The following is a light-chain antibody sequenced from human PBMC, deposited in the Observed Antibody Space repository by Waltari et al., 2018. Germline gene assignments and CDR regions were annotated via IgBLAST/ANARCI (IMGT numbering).Light chain of an antibody. CDR3: ASWDDRLDAYV. Sequence: QSVLTQPPSASGTPGQRVIISGSGSSSNVGSNVFIWYHQLPGTAPKLLIFNDVDRPSGVPDRFSGSRAATSASLAISGLQSDDESTYYCASWDDRLDAYVFGTGTRVTVL. CDR1: SSNVGSNV. J-gene: IGLJ1*01. V-gene: IGLV1-44*01. CDR2: NDV.